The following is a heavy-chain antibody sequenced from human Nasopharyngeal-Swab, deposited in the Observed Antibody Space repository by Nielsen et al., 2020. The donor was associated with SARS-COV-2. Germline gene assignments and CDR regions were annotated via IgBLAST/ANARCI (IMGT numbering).Heavy chain of an antibody. CDR2: FSEDGSIT. D-gene: IGHD2-2*01. CDR3: ASQLGPPDS. V-gene: IGHV3-74*01. J-gene: IGHJ4*02. Sequence: GEPLKISCAASGFTFSSHWMHWVRQAPGKGRVWVSRFSEDGSITTYAESVKGRFTISRDNAKNTLLLQMHSLRADDTAIYDCASQLGPPDSWGQGTLVPVSS. CDR1: GFTFSSHW.